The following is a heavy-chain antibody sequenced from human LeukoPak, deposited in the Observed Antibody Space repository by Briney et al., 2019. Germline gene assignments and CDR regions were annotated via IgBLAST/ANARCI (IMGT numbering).Heavy chain of an antibody. J-gene: IGHJ4*02. CDR2: AYYRSTWFY. Sequence: SQTLSLTCAISGDSVSSDNATWNWIRQSPSRGLEWLERAYYRSTWFYNFAVSVKSRVSINPDTAKSQFSLQLNSLSPEDTAVYYCARGSSSWPQDYFDYWGQGTLVTVSS. D-gene: IGHD6-13*01. CDR1: GDSVSSDNAT. V-gene: IGHV6-1*01. CDR3: ARGSSSWPQDYFDY.